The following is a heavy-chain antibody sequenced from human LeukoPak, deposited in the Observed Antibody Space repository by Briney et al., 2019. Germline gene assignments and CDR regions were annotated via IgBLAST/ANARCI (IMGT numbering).Heavy chain of an antibody. CDR1: GSSFNTYW. CDR2: IYPGDSDT. V-gene: IGHV5-51*01. CDR3: ARRQYCSGGDCYSEAFDI. Sequence: PGESLKISCKGSGSSFNTYWIAWVRQLPGKGLEWMGIIYPGDSDTRYSPPFQGQVSISADKSINTAYLQWSSLKASDTAIYYCARRQYCSGGDCYSEAFDIWGQGTMVTVSS. D-gene: IGHD2-15*01. J-gene: IGHJ3*02.